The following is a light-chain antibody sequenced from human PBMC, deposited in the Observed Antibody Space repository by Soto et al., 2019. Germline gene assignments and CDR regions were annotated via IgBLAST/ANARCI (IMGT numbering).Light chain of an antibody. CDR3: QQVYSFPHT. V-gene: IGKV3-11*01. Sequence: EIVLTQSPATLSLSPGERATLSCRASQSVGTYLAWYQQKPGQAPRLLIYDASNRATGIPSRFSGSGSGTDFTLTISSLEPEDFASYYCQQVYSFPHTFGQGTKVEV. CDR2: DAS. CDR1: QSVGTY. J-gene: IGKJ2*01.